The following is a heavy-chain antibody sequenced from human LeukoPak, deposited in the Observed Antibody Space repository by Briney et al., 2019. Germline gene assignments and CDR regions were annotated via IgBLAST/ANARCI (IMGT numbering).Heavy chain of an antibody. CDR1: GGSISSSSYY. Sequence: SETLSLTCTVSGGSISSSSYYWGWIRQPPGKGLEWIGSIYYSGSTYCNPSLKSRVTISVDTSKNQFSLKLSSVTAADTAVYYCARYIAARDYWGQGTLVTVSS. CDR2: IYYSGST. V-gene: IGHV4-39*01. CDR3: ARYIAARDY. D-gene: IGHD6-6*01. J-gene: IGHJ4*02.